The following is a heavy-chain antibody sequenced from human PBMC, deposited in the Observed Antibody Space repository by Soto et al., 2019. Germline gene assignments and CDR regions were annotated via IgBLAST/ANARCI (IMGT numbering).Heavy chain of an antibody. V-gene: IGHV1-18*01. CDR2: ISPNSENT. Sequence: ASGYTFSNFGISWVRQAHGEGLEWMGWISPNSENTKIAQRFQGRVTITRDTSASTAYMELSSLRSEDTAVYYCARDGDAFDIWGQGTMDTVSS. J-gene: IGHJ3*02. CDR3: ARDGDAFDI. CDR1: GYTFSNFG.